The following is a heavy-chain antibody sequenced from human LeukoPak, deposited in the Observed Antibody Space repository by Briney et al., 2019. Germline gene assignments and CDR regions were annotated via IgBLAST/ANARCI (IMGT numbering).Heavy chain of an antibody. V-gene: IGHV1-2*02. CDR3: ARGARADWYYYYDMDV. CDR1: GYTFTGYY. Sequence: ASVKVSCKASGYTFTGYYMHWVRQAPGQGLEWMGWINPNSGGTNYAQKFQGRVTMTRDTSISTAYMELSRLRSDDTAVYYCARGARADWYYYYDMDVWGKGTTVTLSS. J-gene: IGHJ6*03. CDR2: INPNSGGT. D-gene: IGHD2-21*01.